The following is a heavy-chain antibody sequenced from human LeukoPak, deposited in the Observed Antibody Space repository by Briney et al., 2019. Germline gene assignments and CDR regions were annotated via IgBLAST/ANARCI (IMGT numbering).Heavy chain of an antibody. CDR3: ARDQTKWEPLRRRDYYYMDV. CDR2: ISGNSDYI. J-gene: IGHJ6*03. Sequence: GGSLRLSCAASGFTFSIYDMNWVRQAPGKGLEWVSSISGNSDYIYYTDSVKGRFTISRDNAKNSLYLQMNSLRAEDTAVYYCARDQTKWEPLRRRDYYYMDVWGKGTTVTVSS. V-gene: IGHV3-21*01. D-gene: IGHD1-26*01. CDR1: GFTFSIYD.